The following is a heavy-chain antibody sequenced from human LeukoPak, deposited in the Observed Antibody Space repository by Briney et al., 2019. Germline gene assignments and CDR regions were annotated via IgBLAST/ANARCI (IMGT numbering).Heavy chain of an antibody. CDR2: ISPNTGAT. Sequence: ASVRVSCKPSGYTFTGYYIHRVRQAPGQRLEWLGWISPNTGATMFAHKFQDRVSMTRDTSIDTAYLELTSLTADDTALYYCARDRVGSGWPRPFYFEFWGQGTLVTVSS. J-gene: IGHJ4*02. V-gene: IGHV1-2*02. D-gene: IGHD6-19*01. CDR1: GYTFTGYY. CDR3: ARDRVGSGWPRPFYFEF.